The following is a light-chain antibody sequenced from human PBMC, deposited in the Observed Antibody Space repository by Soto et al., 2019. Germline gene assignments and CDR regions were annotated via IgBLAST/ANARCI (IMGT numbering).Light chain of an antibody. Sequence: QSALTQPASVSGSPGQSITISCTGTGSDIGAYNYVSWYQQHPGKAPKVVIYEVSNRPSGVSNRFSGSKSGNTASLTISGLQTEDEADYYCSSYTSRSVVFGGGTKLTVL. CDR1: GSDIGAYNY. CDR3: SSYTSRSVV. V-gene: IGLV2-14*01. J-gene: IGLJ2*01. CDR2: EVS.